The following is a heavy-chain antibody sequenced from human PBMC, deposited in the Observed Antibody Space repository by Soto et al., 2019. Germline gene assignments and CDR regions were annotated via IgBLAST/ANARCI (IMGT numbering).Heavy chain of an antibody. J-gene: IGHJ5*02. Sequence: ASVKVSCNASGYIFSANYIHRVRQAPGQGLEWLGWINPHSGATNYAQKFLGRVTMSADTSASTAYMDLPRLKSDDTAVDYCVRAHALGFSNWFDPWGRGTLVTVSS. D-gene: IGHD3-10*01. V-gene: IGHV1-2*02. CDR2: INPHSGAT. CDR3: VRAHALGFSNWFDP. CDR1: GYIFSANY.